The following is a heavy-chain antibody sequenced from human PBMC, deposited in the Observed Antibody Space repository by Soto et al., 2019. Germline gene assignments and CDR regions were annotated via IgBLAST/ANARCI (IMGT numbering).Heavy chain of an antibody. Sequence: PSETLSLTCTVHGNSIGSGHKSWSWIRQAPGKGLEWCGYIFSSGTTYYIPSLKSRLTMSLDTSQNQFSLKLNSVTAADTAVYFCARVPSPFDFYYAMDVWGQGTTVTVS. D-gene: IGHD3-16*01. J-gene: IGHJ6*02. CDR3: ARVPSPFDFYYAMDV. V-gene: IGHV4-30-4*02. CDR2: IFSSGTT. CDR1: GNSIGSGHKS.